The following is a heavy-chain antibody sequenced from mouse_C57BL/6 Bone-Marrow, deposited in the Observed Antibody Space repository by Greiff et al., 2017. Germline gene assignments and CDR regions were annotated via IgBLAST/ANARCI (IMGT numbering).Heavy chain of an antibody. CDR1: GFTFSDYY. CDR3: ARGLESFDY. V-gene: IGHV5-16*01. J-gene: IGHJ2*01. CDR2: INYDGSST. Sequence: DVKLVESEGGLVQPGSSMKLSCTASGFTFSDYYMAWVRQVPEKGLEWVANINYDGSSTYYLDSLKSRFIISRDNAKNILYLQMSSLKSEDTATYYCARGLESFDYWGQGTTLTVSS.